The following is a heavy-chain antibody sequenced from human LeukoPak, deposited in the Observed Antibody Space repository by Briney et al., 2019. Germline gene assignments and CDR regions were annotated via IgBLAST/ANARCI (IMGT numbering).Heavy chain of an antibody. J-gene: IGHJ5*02. CDR3: ARPGYCSGGSCANWFGP. CDR1: GYSFTSYW. D-gene: IGHD2-15*01. V-gene: IGHV5-51*01. CDR2: IYPGDSDT. Sequence: GESLKISCKGSGYSFTSYWIGWVRQMPGKGLEWMGIIYPGDSDTRYSPSFQGQVTISADKSISTAYLQWSSLKASVTAMYYCARPGYCSGGSCANWFGPWGQGSLVTVSS.